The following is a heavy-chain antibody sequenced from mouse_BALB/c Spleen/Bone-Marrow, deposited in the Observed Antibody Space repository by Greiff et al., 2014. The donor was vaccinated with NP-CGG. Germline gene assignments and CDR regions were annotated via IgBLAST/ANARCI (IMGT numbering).Heavy chain of an antibody. V-gene: IGHV1-14*01. CDR3: AREGVDYFDY. J-gene: IGHJ2*01. CDR1: GYTFTSYV. CDR2: INPYNDAT. Sequence: EVQLQQSGPELVKPGASVKMSCKASGYTFTSYVIHWVKQTPGQGLEWIGYINPYNDATKFNERFKGKATLTSDKSSSTAYMVLSSLTSEDSAVYYCAREGVDYFDYWGQGTTLTVSS.